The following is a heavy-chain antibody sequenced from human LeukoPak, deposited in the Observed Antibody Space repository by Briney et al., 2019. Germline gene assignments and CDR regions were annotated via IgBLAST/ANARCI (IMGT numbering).Heavy chain of an antibody. CDR1: GGSITSPSNY. D-gene: IGHD1-14*01. Sequence: PSETLSLTCIVSGGSITSPSNYWGWIRQPPGKGLEWIGSIYFDGNTYYNPSLKSRVTVSVDTSKRQFSLKLTSVTAADTGVYYCARGDSAAPEGFDYWGQGTLVTVSS. V-gene: IGHV4-39*01. CDR3: ARGDSAAPEGFDY. J-gene: IGHJ4*02. CDR2: IYFDGNT.